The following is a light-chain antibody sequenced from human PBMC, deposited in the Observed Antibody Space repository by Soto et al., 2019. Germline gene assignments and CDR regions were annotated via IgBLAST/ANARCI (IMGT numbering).Light chain of an antibody. V-gene: IGKV1-5*01. J-gene: IGKJ1*01. CDR2: DAS. Sequence: GDRVTITCRASQSISSWLAWYQQKPGKAPKLLIYDASSLESGVPSRFSGNGSGTEFTLTISSLQPDDFATYYCQQYNSYSGTFGQGTKV. CDR3: QQYNSYSGT. CDR1: QSISSW.